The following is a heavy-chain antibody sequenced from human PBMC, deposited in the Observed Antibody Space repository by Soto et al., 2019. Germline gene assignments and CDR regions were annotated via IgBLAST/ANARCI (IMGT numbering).Heavy chain of an antibody. CDR1: GYTFSTYA. CDR3: ARGKGMEENYYYYGMDI. D-gene: IGHD1-1*01. V-gene: IGHV1-3*01. Sequence: QVQVVQSGAEVKKPGASVKVSCKASGYTFSTYAIHWVRQAPGQSLEWMGWLNGGTGQTRYSQRFQDRVTITRDTSASTAYMEVSSLRPEATAVYYCARGKGMEENYYYYGMDIWGQGTTVTVSS. CDR2: LNGGTGQT. J-gene: IGHJ6*02.